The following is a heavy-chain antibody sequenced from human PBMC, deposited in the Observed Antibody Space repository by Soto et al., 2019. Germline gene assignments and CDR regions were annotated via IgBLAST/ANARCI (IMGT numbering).Heavy chain of an antibody. CDR2: IYYSGST. CDR1: GGSVSSGSYY. J-gene: IGHJ4*02. Sequence: QVQLQESSRGLVKPSEALSLTCTVSGGSVSSGSYYWSWIRQPPGKGLEWIGYIYYSGSTNYNPSLKSRVTISVDTSKNQFSLKLSSVTAADTAVYYCARGGSGRPFDYWGQGTLVTVSS. CDR3: ARGGSGRPFDY. V-gene: IGHV4-61*01. D-gene: IGHD2-15*01.